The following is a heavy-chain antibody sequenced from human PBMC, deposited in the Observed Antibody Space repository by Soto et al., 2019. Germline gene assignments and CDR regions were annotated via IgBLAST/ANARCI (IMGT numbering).Heavy chain of an antibody. CDR2: ISYDGTNK. CDR3: PKDILPAYSSFDY. V-gene: IGHV3-30*18. D-gene: IGHD3-9*01. CDR1: GFSFSSYG. Sequence: QVQLVESGGGVVQPGRSLRLSCAASGFSFSSYGMHWVRQTPGKGLEWVAVISYDGTNKYYADSLKGRFTISRDNSKNTLYLQMNSLRAEDTVVYYCPKDILPAYSSFDYWGQETLVTVSS. J-gene: IGHJ4*02.